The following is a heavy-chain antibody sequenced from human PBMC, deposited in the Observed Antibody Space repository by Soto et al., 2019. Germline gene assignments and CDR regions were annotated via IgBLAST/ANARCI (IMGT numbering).Heavy chain of an antibody. J-gene: IGHJ6*02. Sequence: SETLSLTCAVYGGSFSGYYLSWSRQPPGKGLEWIVEINHSGSTNYNPSLKSRVIISVDTSKNQFSLKLSSVTAADTAVYYCARNGSYYDFWSGYYFGGGMDVWGQGTTVTVSS. CDR2: INHSGST. CDR3: ARNGSYYDFWSGYYFGGGMDV. CDR1: GGSFSGYY. D-gene: IGHD3-3*01. V-gene: IGHV4-34*01.